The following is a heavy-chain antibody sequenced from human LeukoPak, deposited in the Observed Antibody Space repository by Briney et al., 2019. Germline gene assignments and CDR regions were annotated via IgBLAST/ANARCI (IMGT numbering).Heavy chain of an antibody. D-gene: IGHD5-12*01. V-gene: IGHV3-33*01. CDR3: ARGPWIVRTITAFDY. J-gene: IGHJ4*02. CDR1: GFTFSTYG. CDR2: IWNDGSKN. Sequence: GTSLRLSCAASGFTFSTYGMHWVRQAPGKGLEWVALIWNDGSKNLHADSVEGRFIISRDNSRDTVYLQMNSLRADDTAMYFCARGPWIVRTITAFDYWGQGTPVTVSS.